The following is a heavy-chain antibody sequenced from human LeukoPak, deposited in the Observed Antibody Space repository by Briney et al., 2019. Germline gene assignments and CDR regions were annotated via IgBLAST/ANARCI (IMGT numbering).Heavy chain of an antibody. V-gene: IGHV5-51*01. D-gene: IGHD6-13*01. CDR1: GYSFTSYW. J-gene: IGHJ4*02. Sequence: GEPLKISCKGSGYSFTSYWIAWVRQMPGKGLEWMGIIYPGDSDTRYSPSFQGQVTISADKSISTAYLQWSSLKASDTAMYYCARRQYSSSWYNFDYRGQGTLVTVSS. CDR3: ARRQYSSSWYNFDY. CDR2: IYPGDSDT.